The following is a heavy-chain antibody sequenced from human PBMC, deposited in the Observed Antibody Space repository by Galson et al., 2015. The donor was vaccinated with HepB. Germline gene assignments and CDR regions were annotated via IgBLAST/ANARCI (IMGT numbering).Heavy chain of an antibody. V-gene: IGHV3-48*02. CDR1: GVTFSSLS. Sequence: SLRLSCAASGVTFSSLSMNWVRQAPGKGPEWVSYISFTSRTMKYADSVMGRFTISRDNAKNSLSLQMNSLRDEDTAVYYCARDFDYDSGCFDVWGQGTTVTVSS. CDR2: ISFTSRTM. CDR3: ARDFDYDSGCFDV. J-gene: IGHJ6*02. D-gene: IGHD3-22*01.